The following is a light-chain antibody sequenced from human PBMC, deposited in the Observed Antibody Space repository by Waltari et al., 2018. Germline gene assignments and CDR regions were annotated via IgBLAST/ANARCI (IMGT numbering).Light chain of an antibody. Sequence: QSVLTQPPSGSGTPGRRVPISCSGSSSKIGSNTGNWYQQHPGTAPKLLIYSNNQRPSGVPDRFSGSKSGTSASLSISVLQSEDEAEYNCAAWDDSLNGVVFGGGTKLTVL. CDR3: AAWDDSLNGVV. J-gene: IGLJ2*01. V-gene: IGLV1-44*01. CDR1: SSKIGSNT. CDR2: SNN.